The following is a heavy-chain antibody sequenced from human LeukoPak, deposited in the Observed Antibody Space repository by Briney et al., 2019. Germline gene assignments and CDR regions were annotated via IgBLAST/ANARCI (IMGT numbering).Heavy chain of an antibody. CDR2: ISWNSRSI. Sequence: GGSLRLSCAASGFTFDDYAMHWVRHAPGKGLEWVSGISWNSRSIDYADSVKGRFTISRDNAKNSLYLQMNSLRAEDTALYYCASGGIYYGAAFDFWGQGTLVTVSS. CDR1: GFTFDDYA. J-gene: IGHJ4*02. D-gene: IGHD1-26*01. CDR3: ASGGIYYGAAFDF. V-gene: IGHV3-9*01.